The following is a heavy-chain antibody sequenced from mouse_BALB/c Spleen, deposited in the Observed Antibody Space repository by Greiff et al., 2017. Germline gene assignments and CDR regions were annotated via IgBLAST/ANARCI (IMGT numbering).Heavy chain of an antibody. V-gene: IGHV5-4*02. J-gene: IGHJ3*01. CDR1: GFTFSDYY. CDR3: ASETSAYYSSTGFAY. Sequence: DVMLVESGGGLVKPGGSLKLSCAASGFTFSDYYMYWVRQTPEKRLEWVATISDGGSYTYYPDSVKGRFTISRDNANNNLYLQMSSLKSEDTAMYYCASETSAYYSSTGFAYWGQGTLVTVSA. D-gene: IGHD2-12*01. CDR2: ISDGGSYT.